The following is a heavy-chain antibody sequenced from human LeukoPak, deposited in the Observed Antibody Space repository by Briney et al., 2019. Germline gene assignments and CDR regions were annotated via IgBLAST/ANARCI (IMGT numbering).Heavy chain of an antibody. V-gene: IGHV3-23*01. CDR2: ISGSGVMT. CDR1: GFTFSDYA. D-gene: IGHD1-26*01. CDR3: AKDRSIGTYYTFDH. Sequence: GGSLRLPCAASGFTFSDYAMTWVRQAPGKGLEWVATISGSGVMTYYADSVKGRFTVSGDNSKNTLYLQMSSLTAADTAVYYCAKDRSIGTYYTFDHWGQGTLVTVSS. J-gene: IGHJ4*02.